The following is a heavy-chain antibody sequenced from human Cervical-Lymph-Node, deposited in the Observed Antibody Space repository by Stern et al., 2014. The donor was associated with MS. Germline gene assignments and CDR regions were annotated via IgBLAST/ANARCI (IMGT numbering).Heavy chain of an antibody. Sequence: QVQLVESGGGVVQPGRSLRLSCAASGFTFNNYGMHWVRQAPGKGLEWVASISYDGSNKFYTGSVKGRFTISRDTFKNTLYLQMSSLRAEDTAVYYCAKETDTYYFGSGTSLDSWGQGTLVTVSS. CDR3: AKETDTYYFGSGTSLDS. J-gene: IGHJ4*02. CDR2: ISYDGSNK. V-gene: IGHV3-30*18. D-gene: IGHD3-10*01. CDR1: GFTFNNYG.